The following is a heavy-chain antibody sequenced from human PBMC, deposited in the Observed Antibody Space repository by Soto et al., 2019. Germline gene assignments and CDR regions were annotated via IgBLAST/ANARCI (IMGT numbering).Heavy chain of an antibody. V-gene: IGHV3-53*01. CDR2: IFIGST. Sequence: GSLRLSCAASGFTVSSSQMTWVRQAPGKALEWVSVIFIGSTTYADSVKGRFTISRDNAKNTLYLQMNSLRAEDTAVYYCARGDRGAFDLWGQGTMVTVSS. D-gene: IGHD2-21*02. J-gene: IGHJ3*01. CDR3: ARGDRGAFDL. CDR1: GFTVSSSQ.